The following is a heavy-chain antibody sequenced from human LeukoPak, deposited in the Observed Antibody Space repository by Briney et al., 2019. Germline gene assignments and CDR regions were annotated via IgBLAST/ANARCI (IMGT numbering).Heavy chain of an antibody. CDR3: ARGQEEWWLFPLNSYYFDY. J-gene: IGHJ4*02. CDR1: GYSISSGYY. CDR2: IYHSGST. Sequence: SETLSLTCTVSGYSISSGYYWGWIRPPPGKGLEWIGSIYHSGSTYYNPSLKSRVTISVDTSKNQFSLQLSSVTAADTAVYYCARGQEEWWLFPLNSYYFDYGGQGTLVTVSS. D-gene: IGHD3-22*01. V-gene: IGHV4-38-2*02.